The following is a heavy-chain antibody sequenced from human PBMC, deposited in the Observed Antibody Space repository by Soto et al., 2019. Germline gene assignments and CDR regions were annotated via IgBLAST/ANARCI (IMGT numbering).Heavy chain of an antibody. Sequence: PGGSLRLSCAASGFTFSSYSMNWVRQAPGKGLEWVSSISSSSSYIYYAGSVKGRFTISRDNAKNSLYLQMNSLRAEDTAVYYCARKYDFWSGYYTEYFDYWGQGTLVTVSS. CDR1: GFTFSSYS. CDR2: ISSSSSYI. CDR3: ARKYDFWSGYYTEYFDY. D-gene: IGHD3-3*01. V-gene: IGHV3-21*01. J-gene: IGHJ4*02.